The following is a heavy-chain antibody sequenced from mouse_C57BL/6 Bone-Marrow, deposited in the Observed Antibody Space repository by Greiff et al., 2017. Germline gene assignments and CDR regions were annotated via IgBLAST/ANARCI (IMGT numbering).Heavy chain of an antibody. Sequence: VQLQQSGGGLVKPGGSLKLSCAASGFTFSDYGMHWVRQAPEKGLEWVAYISRGSSTLYYADTVKGRFTFSRDHAENTLFLQMTSLRSEDTAMYYCASPATYCNYVFYAMDFWGQGTSVTVSS. CDR3: ASPATYCNYVFYAMDF. J-gene: IGHJ4*01. CDR1: GFTFSDYG. CDR2: ISRGSSTL. V-gene: IGHV5-17*01. D-gene: IGHD2-1*01.